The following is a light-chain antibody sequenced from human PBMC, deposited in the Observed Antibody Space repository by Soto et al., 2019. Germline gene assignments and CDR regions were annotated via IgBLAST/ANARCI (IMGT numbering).Light chain of an antibody. Sequence: SYELTQPPSVSVAPGQTATITCGGNNIGRRSVHWYQQRPGQAPVLVVYDDRDRPSGIPERFSGSNSGNTATLTISRVEAGDEADYYCQVWDVSSDPNYVFGSGTKVTVL. CDR2: DDR. CDR1: NIGRRS. CDR3: QVWDVSSDPNYV. V-gene: IGLV3-21*02. J-gene: IGLJ1*01.